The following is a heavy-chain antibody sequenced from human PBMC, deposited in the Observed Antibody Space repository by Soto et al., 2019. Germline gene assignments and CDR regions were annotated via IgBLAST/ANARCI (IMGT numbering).Heavy chain of an antibody. V-gene: IGHV3-21*05. CDR2: ISSSSSYT. CDR1: GFTFSSYS. J-gene: IGHJ3*02. CDR3: ARDSNYYDNRDQIGRDFDI. D-gene: IGHD3-22*01. Sequence: GEALRLSCAASGFTFSSYSMNGVRQAPGKGLEWVSYISSSSSYTNYADSVKGRFTISRDNAKNSLYLQMNSLRAEDTAVYYCARDSNYYDNRDQIGRDFDIWGHGTMVTVSS.